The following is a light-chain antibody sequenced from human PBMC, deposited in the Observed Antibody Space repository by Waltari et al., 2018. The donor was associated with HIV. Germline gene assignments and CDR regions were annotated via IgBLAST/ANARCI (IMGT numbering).Light chain of an antibody. CDR1: QSLLYSSSNKNS. Sequence: DIVMTQSPDSLAVSLGERATIHCKSSQSLLYSSSNKNSLAWYQHKPGQPHELLIYWASTRDSGVPDRFSGSGSGTDFTLTISSLQAEDGAVYYCQQYYSTPYTFGLGTKLEIK. V-gene: IGKV4-1*01. CDR3: QQYYSTPYT. CDR2: WAS. J-gene: IGKJ2*01.